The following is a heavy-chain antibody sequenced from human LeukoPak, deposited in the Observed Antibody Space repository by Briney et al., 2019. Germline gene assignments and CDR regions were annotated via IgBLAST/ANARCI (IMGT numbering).Heavy chain of an antibody. V-gene: IGHV4-59*01. CDR3: AVARSYYVIDY. CDR2: IHYSGST. D-gene: IGHD3-10*01. Sequence: PSETLSLTCTVSGGSINSYYWSWIRQPPGRGLEWIGYIHYSGSTNYNPSLKSRVTISVDTSKNQFSRKLSSVTAADTAVYHCAVARSYYVIDYWGLGTLVTVSS. J-gene: IGHJ4*02. CDR1: GGSINSYY.